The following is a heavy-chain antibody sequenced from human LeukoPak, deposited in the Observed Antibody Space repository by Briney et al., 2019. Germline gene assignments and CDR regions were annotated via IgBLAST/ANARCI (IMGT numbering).Heavy chain of an antibody. CDR1: GGSISSYY. Sequence: SETLSLTCTVSGGSISSYYWSWLRQPAGKGLEWIGRIYTSGSTNYNPSLKSRVTMSVDTSKNQFSLKLSSVTAADTAVYYCASWDYLTGGFDYWGQGTLVTVSS. J-gene: IGHJ4*02. CDR3: ASWDYLTGGFDY. V-gene: IGHV4-4*07. CDR2: IYTSGST. D-gene: IGHD7-27*01.